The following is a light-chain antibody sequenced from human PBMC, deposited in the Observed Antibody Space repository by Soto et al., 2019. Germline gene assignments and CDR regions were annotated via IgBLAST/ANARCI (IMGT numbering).Light chain of an antibody. Sequence: IQLTLSHSALSASVGDRVTITCRASQGISSYLAWYQQKPGKAPKLLIYAASTLQSGVPSRFSGSGSGTEFTLTISSLQPDDIATYYCQQCHRYLTFGQGTKVDIK. CDR1: QGISSY. V-gene: IGKV1-9*01. CDR2: AAS. J-gene: IGKJ1*01. CDR3: QQCHRYLT.